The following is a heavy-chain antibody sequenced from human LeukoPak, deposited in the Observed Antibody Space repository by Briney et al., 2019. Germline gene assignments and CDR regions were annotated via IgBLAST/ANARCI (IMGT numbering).Heavy chain of an antibody. CDR2: IYYSGST. CDR3: ARRIAAAGTDAFDI. J-gene: IGHJ3*02. D-gene: IGHD6-13*01. Sequence: SETLSLTCTVSGGSISSSSYYWGWIRQPPGKGLEWIGSIYYSGSTYSNPSLKSRVTISVDTSKNQFSLKLSSVTAADSAVYYCARRIAAAGTDAFDIWGQGTMVTVSS. CDR1: GGSISSSSYY. V-gene: IGHV4-39*07.